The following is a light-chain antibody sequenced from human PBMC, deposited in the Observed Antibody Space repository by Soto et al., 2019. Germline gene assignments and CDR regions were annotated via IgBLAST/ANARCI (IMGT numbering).Light chain of an antibody. J-gene: IGLJ3*02. Sequence: QSALTQPASVSGSPGQSITISCTGTSSDVGDYNYVSWYQHHPGKVPKLMIYEVSNRPSGVSNRFSGSKSGNTASLTISGLQAEDEADYYCSSYTSSSTLGFGGGTKVTVL. CDR2: EVS. CDR1: SSDVGDYNY. CDR3: SSYTSSSTLG. V-gene: IGLV2-14*01.